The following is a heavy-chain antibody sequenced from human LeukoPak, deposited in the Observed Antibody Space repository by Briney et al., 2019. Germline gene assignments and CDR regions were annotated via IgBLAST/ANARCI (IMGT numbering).Heavy chain of an antibody. Sequence: GASVKVSCKASGYTFTGYYMHWVRQAPGQGLEWMGWINSNSGDTNYAQNFQGRVTMTRDTSISTAYMEVSTLRSDDTAVYYCARGPYCGGDCYSRPFFDYWGQGTLVTVSS. V-gene: IGHV1-2*02. CDR2: INSNSGDT. CDR3: ARGPYCGGDCYSRPFFDY. CDR1: GYTFTGYY. J-gene: IGHJ4*02. D-gene: IGHD2-21*02.